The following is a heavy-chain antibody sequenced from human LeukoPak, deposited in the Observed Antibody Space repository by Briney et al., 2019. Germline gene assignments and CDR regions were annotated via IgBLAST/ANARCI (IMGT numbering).Heavy chain of an antibody. CDR3: ARGPKVPSPTYYFDY. V-gene: IGHV3-23*01. J-gene: IGHJ4*02. CDR1: GFNFGSYA. Sequence: GGSLRLSCAASGFNFGSYAMIWVRQAPGKGLEWVSALSGSGGNTHYTDSVKGRFTISRDNSKDTLYLQMNSLRAEDTAVYYCARGPKVPSPTYYFDYWGQGTLVIVSS. CDR2: LSGSGGNT.